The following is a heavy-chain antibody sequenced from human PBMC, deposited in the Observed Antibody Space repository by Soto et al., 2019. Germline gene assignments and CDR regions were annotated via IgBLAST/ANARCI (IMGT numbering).Heavy chain of an antibody. D-gene: IGHD5-18*01. Sequence: SETLSLTCTVSGGSISSYYWSWIRQPPGKGLEWIGYIYYSGSTNYNPSLKSRVTISVDTSKNQFSLKLSSVTAADTAVYYCARVPLIAMGIVFDYWGQGTLVTVSS. CDR3: ARVPLIAMGIVFDY. J-gene: IGHJ4*02. V-gene: IGHV4-59*01. CDR2: IYYSGST. CDR1: GGSISSYY.